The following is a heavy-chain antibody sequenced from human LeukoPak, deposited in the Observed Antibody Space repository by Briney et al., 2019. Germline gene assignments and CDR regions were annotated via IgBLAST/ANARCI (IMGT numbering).Heavy chain of an antibody. Sequence: GGSLRLSSAASGFTLSDYWLSWVRQAPGKGLEWVANMNQDGSKKHYVGSVKGRFTISRDNAKNSVYLQMNSLRVDDTAVYYCVRAIAAANSYWGQGTLVTVSS. D-gene: IGHD6-13*01. CDR2: MNQDGSKK. J-gene: IGHJ1*01. CDR3: VRAIAAANSY. CDR1: GFTLSDYW. V-gene: IGHV3-7*01.